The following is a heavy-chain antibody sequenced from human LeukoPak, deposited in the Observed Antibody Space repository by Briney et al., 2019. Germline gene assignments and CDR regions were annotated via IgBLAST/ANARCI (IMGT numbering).Heavy chain of an antibody. D-gene: IGHD5-12*01. CDR2: ISSSGSTI. CDR1: SGTFSDYY. V-gene: IGHV3-11*01. CDR3: ARVTGGYVCY. J-gene: IGHJ4*02. Sequence: LSLTCSVSSGTFSDYYMSWIRQAPGKGLEWVSYISSSGSTIYYADSVKGRFTISRDNAKNSLYLQMNSLRAEDTAVYYCARVTGGYVCYWGQGTLVTVSS.